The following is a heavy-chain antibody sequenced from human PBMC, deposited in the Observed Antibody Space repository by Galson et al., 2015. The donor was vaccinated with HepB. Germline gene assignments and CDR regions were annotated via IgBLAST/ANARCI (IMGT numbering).Heavy chain of an antibody. CDR3: ARGHYYGMDV. CDR1: GFSFSSHW. CDR2: INSDGTST. J-gene: IGHJ6*02. V-gene: IGHV3-74*01. Sequence: SLRLSCAASGFSFSSHWMHWVRQAPGKGLVWVSRINSDGTSTNYAGSVKGRFTISRDNAENTLYLQMNRLRAEDTAVYYCARGHYYGMDVWGQGTTVTVSS.